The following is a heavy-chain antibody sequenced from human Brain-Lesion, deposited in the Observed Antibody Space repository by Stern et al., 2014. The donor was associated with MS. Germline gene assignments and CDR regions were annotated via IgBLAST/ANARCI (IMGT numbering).Heavy chain of an antibody. V-gene: IGHV3-9*01. CDR3: ARDITGSSAYFAY. CDR2: ISWNSGTI. Sequence: EVQLVESGGDLVQPGRSLGLSCAAFGFTFDDYVMHWVRQAPGKGLEWVAGISWNSGTIGYADSVKGRFTTSRDNAYSSLYLQMNSLRPEDTALYYCARDITGSSAYFAYWGQGTLVTVSS. J-gene: IGHJ4*02. D-gene: IGHD1-14*01. CDR1: GFTFDDYV.